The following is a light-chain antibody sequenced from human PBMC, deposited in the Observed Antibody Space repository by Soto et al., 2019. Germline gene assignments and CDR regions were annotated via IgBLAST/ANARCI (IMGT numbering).Light chain of an antibody. CDR2: DVT. J-gene: IGLJ2*01. CDR1: SSDVGRYDY. V-gene: IGLV2-14*03. Sequence: QSALTQPASVSGSPGQSITISCTGTSSDVGRYDYVSWFQQHPGKGPKLMIYDVTNRPSGVSNRFSGSKSGNTASLTISGLQAEDEAVYYCSSYTSSSTLNVIFGGGTKLTVL. CDR3: SSYTSSSTLNVI.